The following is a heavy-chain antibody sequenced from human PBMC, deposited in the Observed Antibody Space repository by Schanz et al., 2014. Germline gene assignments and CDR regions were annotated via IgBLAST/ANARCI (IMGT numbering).Heavy chain of an antibody. V-gene: IGHV3-23*01. J-gene: IGHJ4*02. D-gene: IGHD6-13*01. Sequence: EVQLLESGGGLVQPGGSLRLSCATSGFSFSSYAINWVRQAPGKGLEWVSVIGVDGTTTYYADSVKGRFTISRDNSKNTLYLQMNSLRPEDTAVYYCAKSQGSSFDSWGQGTLVTVAS. CDR1: GFSFSSYA. CDR2: IGVDGTTT. CDR3: AKSQGSSFDS.